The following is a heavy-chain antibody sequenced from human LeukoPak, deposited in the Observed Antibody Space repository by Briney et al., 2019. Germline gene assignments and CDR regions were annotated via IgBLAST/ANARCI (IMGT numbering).Heavy chain of an antibody. V-gene: IGHV3-7*01. D-gene: IGHD4-17*01. Sequence: QTGGSLRLSCAASGLTFSYYWMSWVRQAPGKGLEWVANIKQDGSEKYYVDSVKGRFTISRDNAKNSLYLQMNSLRAEDTAVYYCARDKSADYGDSYFDSWGQGILVTVSS. CDR1: GLTFSYYW. CDR2: IKQDGSEK. J-gene: IGHJ4*02. CDR3: ARDKSADYGDSYFDS.